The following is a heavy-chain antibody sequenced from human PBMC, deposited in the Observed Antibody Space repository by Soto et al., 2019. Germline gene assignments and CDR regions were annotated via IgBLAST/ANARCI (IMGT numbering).Heavy chain of an antibody. CDR1: GYTFTSYA. Sequence: ASVKVSCKASGYTFTSYAVHWVRQAPGQRLEWMGWINAGNGNTKYSQKFQGRVTITRDTSANTAYMELSSLRSEDTAVYYCARSFVVVTDFDYWGQGTLVTVSS. CDR2: INAGNGNT. V-gene: IGHV1-3*01. J-gene: IGHJ4*02. D-gene: IGHD2-21*02. CDR3: ARSFVVVTDFDY.